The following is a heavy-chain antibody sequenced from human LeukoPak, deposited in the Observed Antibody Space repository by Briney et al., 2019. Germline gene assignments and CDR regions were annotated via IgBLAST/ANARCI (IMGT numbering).Heavy chain of an antibody. J-gene: IGHJ4*02. V-gene: IGHV3-33*01. CDR1: GFTFSSYG. D-gene: IGHD6-19*01. Sequence: GRSLRLSCAASGFTFSSYGMHWVRQAPGKGLEWVAVIWYDGSNKYYADSVKGRFTISRDNSKNTLCLQMNSLRAEDTAVYYCAREASSGWYYFDYWGQGTLVTVSS. CDR3: AREASSGWYYFDY. CDR2: IWYDGSNK.